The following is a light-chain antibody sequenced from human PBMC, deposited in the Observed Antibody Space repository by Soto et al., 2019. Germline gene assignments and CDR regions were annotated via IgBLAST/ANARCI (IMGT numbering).Light chain of an antibody. J-gene: IGLJ1*01. V-gene: IGLV2-23*01. CDR3: CSYAGSSTFYV. Sequence: QSVLTQPASVSGSPGQSITISCTGTSSDVGSYNLVSWYQQHPGKAPKLMIYEGSKPPSGVSNRFSGSKSGNTASLTISGLQAEDEADYYCCSYAGSSTFYVFGTGHKV. CDR1: SSDVGSYNL. CDR2: EGS.